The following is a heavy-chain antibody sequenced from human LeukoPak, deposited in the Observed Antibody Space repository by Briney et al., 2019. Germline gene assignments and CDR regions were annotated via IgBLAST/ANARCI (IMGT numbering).Heavy chain of an antibody. J-gene: IGHJ3*02. CDR1: GFRLGSYS. Sequence: GGSLRLSCGASGFRLGSYSMDWVRQPPGKGLEWVSHINSGSSTIYYADSVKGRFTISRDNAGNSLYLQMNSLRDEDTAVYYCARVLLERPGIDSFDMWGQGTMVTVSS. CDR2: INSGSSTI. CDR3: ARVLLERPGIDSFDM. V-gene: IGHV3-48*02. D-gene: IGHD1-1*01.